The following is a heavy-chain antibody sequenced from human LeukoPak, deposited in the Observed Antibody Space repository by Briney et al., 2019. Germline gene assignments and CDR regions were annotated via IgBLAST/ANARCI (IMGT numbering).Heavy chain of an antibody. CDR3: ARRRVGAAGMGHSL. V-gene: IGHV4-61*02. CDR2: MYASRST. CDR1: GALISSGSYY. Sequence: SETLSLTCTVSGALISSGSYYWIWIRQPAGKGLEWIGRMYASRSTSYNPSLKSRVTIPVGTSKNQFSLKLSSVTDADTAVYYCARRRVGAAGMGHSLWGQGTLVTVSS. D-gene: IGHD6-13*01. J-gene: IGHJ4*02.